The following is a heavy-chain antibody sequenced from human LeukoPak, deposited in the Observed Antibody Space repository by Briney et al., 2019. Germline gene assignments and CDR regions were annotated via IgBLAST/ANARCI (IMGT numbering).Heavy chain of an antibody. Sequence: GGSLRLSCAASGFTFSSYWMSWVRQAPGKGVEWVANIKQDGSEKYYVDSVKGRFTISRDNAKNSLYLQMNSLRAEDTAVYYCARDTHDSSGYYYVGSCWGQGTLVTVSS. CDR3: ARDTHDSSGYYYVGSC. V-gene: IGHV3-7*03. CDR2: IKQDGSEK. J-gene: IGHJ4*02. CDR1: GFTFSSYW. D-gene: IGHD3-22*01.